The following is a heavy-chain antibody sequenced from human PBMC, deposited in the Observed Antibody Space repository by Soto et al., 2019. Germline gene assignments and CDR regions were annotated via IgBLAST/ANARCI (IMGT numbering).Heavy chain of an antibody. CDR2: IYYSGST. V-gene: IGHV4-59*01. D-gene: IGHD2-15*01. CDR1: GGSISSYY. CDR3: GRGLITEAVDTEFGY. Sequence: PSETLSLTCTVSGGSISSYYWSWIRQPPGKGLEWIGYIYYSGSTNYNPSLKSRVTISVDTSKNQFSLKLSSVTAADTAVYYCGRGLITEAVDTEFGYWGQGTLVTVSS. J-gene: IGHJ4*02.